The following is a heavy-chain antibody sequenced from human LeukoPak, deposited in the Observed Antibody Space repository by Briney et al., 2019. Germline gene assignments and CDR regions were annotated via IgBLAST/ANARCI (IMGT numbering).Heavy chain of an antibody. CDR3: ARYGTIFGGMRAFDI. CDR1: GGSISSSSYY. CDR2: IYYSGST. Sequence: SETLFLTXTVSGGSISSSSYYWRWIRQPPGKGLDWIGSIYYSGSTYYNPSLKSRVTISVDTSKNQFSLKLSSVTAADTAVYYCARYGTIFGGMRAFDIWGQGTMVTVSS. D-gene: IGHD3-3*01. V-gene: IGHV4-39*01. J-gene: IGHJ3*02.